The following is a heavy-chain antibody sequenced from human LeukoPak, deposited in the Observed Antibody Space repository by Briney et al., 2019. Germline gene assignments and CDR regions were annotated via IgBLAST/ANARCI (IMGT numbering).Heavy chain of an antibody. J-gene: IGHJ4*02. V-gene: IGHV4-59*01. Sequence: SETLSLTCTVSGGSISSYYWSWLRQPPGKGLEWIGYIYYSGSTNYNPSLKSRVTISVDTSKNQFSLKLSSVTAADTAVYYCAREARMITFGGVIAILFDYWGQGTLVTVSS. CDR2: IYYSGST. D-gene: IGHD3-16*02. CDR3: AREARMITFGGVIAILFDY. CDR1: GGSISSYY.